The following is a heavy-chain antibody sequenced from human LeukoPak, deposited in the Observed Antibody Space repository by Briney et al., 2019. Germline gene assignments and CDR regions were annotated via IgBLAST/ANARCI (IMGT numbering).Heavy chain of an antibody. D-gene: IGHD3-10*01. J-gene: IGHJ4*02. CDR3: ARAPLWFGELYYFDY. V-gene: IGHV3-7*01. CDR1: GFTFSSYW. CDR2: IKQDGSEK. Sequence: GGSLRLSCVASGFTFSSYWMSWVRQAPGKGLEWVANIKQDGSEKYYVDSVKGRFTISRDNAKNSLYLQMNSLRAEDTAVYYCARAPLWFGELYYFDYWGQGTLVTVSS.